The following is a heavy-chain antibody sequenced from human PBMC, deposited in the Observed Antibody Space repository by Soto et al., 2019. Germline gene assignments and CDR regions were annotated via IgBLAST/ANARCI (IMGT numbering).Heavy chain of an antibody. CDR3: ARHGDTGSLRTWFDL. CDR2: TYESGSS. Sequence: SETLSLTCTVSGGSISSRNRYWGWLRHPPGRGLEWIGSTYESGSSDYNPSLKSRVTMSVDMSKNQFSLKINSVTAADTAMYFCARHGDTGSLRTWFDLWGQGTLVTVSS. J-gene: IGHJ5*02. D-gene: IGHD1-26*01. CDR1: GGSISSRNRY. V-gene: IGHV4-39*01.